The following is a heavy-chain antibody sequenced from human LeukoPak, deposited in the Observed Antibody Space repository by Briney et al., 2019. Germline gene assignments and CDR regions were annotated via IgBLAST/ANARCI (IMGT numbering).Heavy chain of an antibody. D-gene: IGHD4-17*01. CDR3: AKIAPWGAVTTTDGFDY. Sequence: GESLRLSCAASGFSVSNYAMSWVRQAPGKGLEWVSSISDSGAATYYADSVKGRFTISRDNSKNTLYLQLNSLGAEDTAVYYCAKIAPWGAVTTTDGFDYWGQGTLVTVSS. V-gene: IGHV3-23*01. J-gene: IGHJ4*02. CDR2: ISDSGAAT. CDR1: GFSVSNYA.